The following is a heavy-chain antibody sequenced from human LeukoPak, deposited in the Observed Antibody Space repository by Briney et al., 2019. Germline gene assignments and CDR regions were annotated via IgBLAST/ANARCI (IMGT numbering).Heavy chain of an antibody. D-gene: IGHD3-10*01. CDR1: GYTFIDYY. CDR2: INPNGGDT. Sequence: GASVKVSCKASGYTFIDYYIHWVRQAPGQGLEWMGWINPNGGDTKYAHKFQGRVTMTRDTSISTVYMEVTRLTSDDTALYYCARDRSLLTMVWFDYWGQGTLVTVSS. V-gene: IGHV1-2*02. CDR3: ARDRSLLTMVWFDY. J-gene: IGHJ4*02.